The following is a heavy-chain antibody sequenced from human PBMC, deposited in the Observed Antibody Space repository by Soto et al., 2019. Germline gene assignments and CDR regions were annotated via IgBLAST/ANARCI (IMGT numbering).Heavy chain of an antibody. CDR1: GFTFSVYG. V-gene: IGHV3-30*18. J-gene: IGHJ6*02. CDR2: ISYDGSNK. CDR3: EKGVIAVDVNYGMDV. Sequence: GGSLRLSCAASGFTFSVYGMHWVRQASGKGLEWVAVISYDGSNKYYADSVKGRFTISRDNSKNTLYLQMNSLRAEDTAVYYCEKGVIAVDVNYGMDVWGQGTTVTVSS. D-gene: IGHD6-19*01.